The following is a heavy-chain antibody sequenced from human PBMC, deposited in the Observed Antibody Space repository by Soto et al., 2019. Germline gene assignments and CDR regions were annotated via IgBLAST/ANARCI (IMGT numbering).Heavy chain of an antibody. D-gene: IGHD3-22*01. CDR3: VRGFYDSRGYSAPFDS. CDR2: IYYSGST. Sequence: SETLSLTCTVSGGSISSYYWSWIRQPPGKGLERIGYIYYSGSTNYNPSLESRVTISVDTSKNQFSLQLTSVTAADTAVYYCVRGFYDSRGYSAPFDSWRQGTLVTVSS. J-gene: IGHJ4*02. CDR1: GGSISSYY. V-gene: IGHV4-59*01.